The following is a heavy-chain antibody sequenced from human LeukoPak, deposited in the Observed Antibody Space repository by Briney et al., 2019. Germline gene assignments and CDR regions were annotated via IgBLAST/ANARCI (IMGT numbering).Heavy chain of an antibody. V-gene: IGHV1-2*02. CDR3: ARSSGRSPNRDYMDV. CDR2: INPNSGGT. J-gene: IGHJ6*03. Sequence: ASVKVSCKASGYTFTSYGISWVRQAPGQGLEWMGWINPNSGGTNYAQNFQGRVTMTRDTSIRTVYMELSRLRSDDTAVYYCARSSGRSPNRDYMDVWGKGTTVTISS. D-gene: IGHD1-14*01. CDR1: GYTFTSYG.